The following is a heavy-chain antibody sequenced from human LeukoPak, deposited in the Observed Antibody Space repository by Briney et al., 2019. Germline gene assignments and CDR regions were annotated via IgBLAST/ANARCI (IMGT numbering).Heavy chain of an antibody. CDR1: GDSISTNHW. V-gene: IGHV4-4*02. J-gene: IGHJ4*02. CDR2: IYHSGST. D-gene: IGHD1-26*01. Sequence: SETLSLTCAVSGDSISTNHWWSWVRQPPGKGLEWIGEIYHSGSTKYNPSLKSRVTISVDKSKNQFSLKLSSVTAADTAVYYCAREVGRGLFDYWGQGTLVTVSS. CDR3: AREVGRGLFDY.